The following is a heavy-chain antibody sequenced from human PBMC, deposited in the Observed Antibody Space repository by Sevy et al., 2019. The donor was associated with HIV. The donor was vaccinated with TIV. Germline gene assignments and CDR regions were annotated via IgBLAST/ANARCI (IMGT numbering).Heavy chain of an antibody. J-gene: IGHJ4*02. Sequence: GGSLRLSCAASGFTFSSYWMSWVRQAPGKGLEWVANIKQDGSEKYYVDSVKGRFTISRDNAKNSLYLQMNSLRAEDTAVYYCARGPESPYYGILTGYYRGGELGDYWGQGTLVTVSS. CDR3: ARGPESPYYGILTGYYRGGELGDY. V-gene: IGHV3-7*01. D-gene: IGHD3-9*01. CDR2: IKQDGSEK. CDR1: GFTFSSYW.